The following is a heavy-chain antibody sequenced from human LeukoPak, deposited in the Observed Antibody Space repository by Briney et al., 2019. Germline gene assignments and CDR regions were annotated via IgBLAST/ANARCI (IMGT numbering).Heavy chain of an antibody. D-gene: IGHD2-15*01. J-gene: IGHJ5*02. CDR1: GLTFSSHW. Sequence: GGSLRLSCAASGLTFSSHWMHWVRQAPGKGLEWVAVIWYDGSNKYYADSVKGRFTISRDNSKNTLYLHMNSLRAEDTAVYYCARRYCSGGSCYSFRGDWFDPWGQGTLVTVSS. CDR3: ARRYCSGGSCYSFRGDWFDP. CDR2: IWYDGSNK. V-gene: IGHV3-33*08.